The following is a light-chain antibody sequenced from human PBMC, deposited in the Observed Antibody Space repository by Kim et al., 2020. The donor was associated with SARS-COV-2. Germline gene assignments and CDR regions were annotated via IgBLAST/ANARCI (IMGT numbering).Light chain of an antibody. CDR1: KLGVKY. J-gene: IGLJ2*01. CDR2: HDS. Sequence: SYELTQPPSVSVAPGQTASITCAGDKLGVKYACWYQQKTGQSPVPVIYHDSQRPSVIPERFSGSNSGNTATLTISGAQAMDEADYYCHAWDTSTVLFGGG. V-gene: IGLV3-1*01. CDR3: HAWDTSTVL.